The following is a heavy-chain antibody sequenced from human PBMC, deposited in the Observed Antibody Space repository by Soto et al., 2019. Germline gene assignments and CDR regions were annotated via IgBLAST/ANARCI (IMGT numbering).Heavy chain of an antibody. CDR1: GGSFSGYY. Sequence: PSETLSLTCAVYGGSFSGYYWTWIRQPPGKRLEWIGEINHSGTINFNPSLKSRLTISLDTSKKHFSLKLSSVTDADTAAYYCARADRTLVTSYSLDVWGQGTTVTVSS. CDR2: INHSGTI. J-gene: IGHJ6*02. V-gene: IGHV4-34*01. D-gene: IGHD2-21*02. CDR3: ARADRTLVTSYSLDV.